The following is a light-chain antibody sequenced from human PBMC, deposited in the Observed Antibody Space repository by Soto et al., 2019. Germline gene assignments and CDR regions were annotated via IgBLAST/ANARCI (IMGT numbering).Light chain of an antibody. J-gene: IGKJ4*01. Sequence: DIQMTQSPSTLSASVGDRVTITCRASQSISSWLAWYQQKPGKAPKLQIYDASSLESGVPSRFSGSGSETEFTLTISSLQPDDFATYYFQHYHSYPLTFGGGTRVELK. CDR1: QSISSW. CDR2: DAS. CDR3: QHYHSYPLT. V-gene: IGKV1-5*01.